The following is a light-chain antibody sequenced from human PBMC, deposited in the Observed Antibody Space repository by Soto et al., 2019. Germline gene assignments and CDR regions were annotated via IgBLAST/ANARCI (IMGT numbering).Light chain of an antibody. Sequence: DVQMTQGPSTLFGCAGGMVTVSIRAIQSISSWLAWYQQKPGKAPKLLIYQASSLESGVPSRFSGRGSGTEFTLTINSLQPEDFATYYCQQYNSYSQTFGQGTKVDIK. V-gene: IGKV1-5*03. CDR1: QSISSW. CDR2: QAS. CDR3: QQYNSYSQT. J-gene: IGKJ1*01.